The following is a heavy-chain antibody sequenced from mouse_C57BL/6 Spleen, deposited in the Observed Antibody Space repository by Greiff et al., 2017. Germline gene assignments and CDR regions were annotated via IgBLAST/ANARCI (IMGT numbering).Heavy chain of an antibody. V-gene: IGHV3-6*01. D-gene: IGHD2-1*01. CDR3: ARDQIYYGMDY. CDR2: ISYDGSN. J-gene: IGHJ2*01. Sequence: ESGPGLVKPSQSLSLTCSVTGYSITSGYYWNWIRQFPGNKLEWMGYISYDGSNNYNPSLKNRISITRDTSKNQFFLKLNSVTTEDTATYYCARDQIYYGMDYWGQGTTLTVSS. CDR1: GYSITSGYY.